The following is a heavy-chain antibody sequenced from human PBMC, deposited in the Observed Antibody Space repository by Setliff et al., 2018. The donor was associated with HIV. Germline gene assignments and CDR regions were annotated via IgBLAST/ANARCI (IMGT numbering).Heavy chain of an antibody. V-gene: IGHV3-33*03. D-gene: IGHD6-13*01. CDR3: ATILANQQPYRYFDY. CDR1: GFSFSSYG. Sequence: GGSLRLSCAASGFSFSSYGMHWVRQAPGKGLEWVAVIWYDGSNKYYADSVKGRFTISRDNAKNSLSLQMNSLRVEDTAVYFCATILANQQPYRYFDYWGQGTLVTVSS. CDR2: IWYDGSNK. J-gene: IGHJ4*02.